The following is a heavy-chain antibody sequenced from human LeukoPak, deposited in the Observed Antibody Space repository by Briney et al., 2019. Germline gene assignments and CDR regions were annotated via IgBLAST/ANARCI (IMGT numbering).Heavy chain of an antibody. CDR2: ISAYNGNT. CDR1: GFTFTSYG. V-gene: IGHV1-18*01. J-gene: IGHJ4*02. D-gene: IGHD4-17*01. Sequence: GGSLRLSCAASGFTFTSYGISWVRQAPGQGLEWMGWISAYNGNTNYAQKLQGRVTMTTDTSTSTAYMELRSLRSDDTAVYYCARGGDYDVLDYWGQGTLVTVSS. CDR3: ARGGDYDVLDY.